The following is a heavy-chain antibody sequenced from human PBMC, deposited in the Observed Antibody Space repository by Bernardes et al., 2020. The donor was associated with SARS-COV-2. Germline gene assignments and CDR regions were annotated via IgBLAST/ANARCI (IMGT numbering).Heavy chain of an antibody. CDR3: ARAGASTIFGVVAHFDY. Sequence: SETLTSTCTVSGGSIRSGGYYWSWIRQHTGKGLEWIGYIYYSGSTYYNPSLKSRVTISVDTSKNQFSLKLSSVTAADTAVYYCARAGASTIFGVVAHFDYWGQGTLVTGSS. V-gene: IGHV4-31*03. CDR1: GGSIRSGGYY. D-gene: IGHD3-3*01. J-gene: IGHJ4*02. CDR2: IYYSGST.